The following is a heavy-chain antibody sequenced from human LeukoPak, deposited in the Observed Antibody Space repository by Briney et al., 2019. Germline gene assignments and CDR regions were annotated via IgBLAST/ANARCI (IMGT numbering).Heavy chain of an antibody. D-gene: IGHD2-2*01. J-gene: IGHJ3*02. CDR2: IYHSGST. V-gene: IGHV4-59*12. CDR1: GGSISSYY. CDR3: ARDQQDIVVVPAAMGAFDI. Sequence: PSETLSLTCTVSGGSISSYYWSWIRQPPGKGLEWIGYIYHSGSTYYNPSLKSRVTISVDRSKNQFSLKLSSVTAADTAVYYCARDQQDIVVVPAAMGAFDIWGQGTMVTVSS.